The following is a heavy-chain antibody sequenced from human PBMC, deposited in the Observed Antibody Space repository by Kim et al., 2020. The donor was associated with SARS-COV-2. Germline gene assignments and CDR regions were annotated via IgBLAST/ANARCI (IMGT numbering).Heavy chain of an antibody. J-gene: IGHJ6*02. CDR1: GYTFTTWP. V-gene: IGHV1-3*04. CDR3: ARDLSAVGLFRSYGLDV. CDR2: IDTDNGDT. D-gene: IGHD6-19*01. Sequence: ASVKVSCKASGYTFTTWPMHWVRQAPGQSLEWLGWIDTDNGDTRYSQRFQGRVTITRDTSAITTYLELSRLRAEDTAVYYCARDLSAVGLFRSYGLDVWGQGTTV.